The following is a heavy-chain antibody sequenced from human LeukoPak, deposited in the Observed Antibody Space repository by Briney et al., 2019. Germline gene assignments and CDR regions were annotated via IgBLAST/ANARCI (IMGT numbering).Heavy chain of an antibody. V-gene: IGHV3-30*18. J-gene: IGHJ6*02. D-gene: IGHD6-6*01. Sequence: PGGSLRLSCAASGFTFSSYGMHWVRQAPGKGLEWVAVISYDGSNKYYADSVKGRFTISRDNSKNTLYLQMNSLRAEDTAVYYCAKDLSPYSSFLDVWGQGTTVTVSS. CDR1: GFTFSSYG. CDR3: AKDLSPYSSFLDV. CDR2: ISYDGSNK.